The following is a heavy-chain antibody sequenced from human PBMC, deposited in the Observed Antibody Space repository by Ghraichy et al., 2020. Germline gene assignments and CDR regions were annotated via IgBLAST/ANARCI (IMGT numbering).Heavy chain of an antibody. CDR2: ISGSGGTT. Sequence: GGSLRLSCAASRFAFSSYGMSWVRQAPGKGLEWVSAISGSGGTTYHAHSVKGRFTISRDNSKNTLYLQMNSLSAEDTAVYYCAKQPAAATPITFDYWGQGTLVTVSS. CDR3: AKQPAAATPITFDY. CDR1: RFAFSSYG. J-gene: IGHJ4*02. D-gene: IGHD2-15*01. V-gene: IGHV3-23*01.